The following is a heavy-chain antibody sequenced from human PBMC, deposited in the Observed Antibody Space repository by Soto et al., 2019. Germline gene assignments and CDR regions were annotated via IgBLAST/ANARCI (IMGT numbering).Heavy chain of an antibody. CDR2: ISWNSGSI. Sequence: EVQLVESGGGLVQPGRSLRLSCAASGFTFDDYAMHWVRQAPGKGLEWVSGISWNSGSIGYADYVKGRFTISRYNAKNSLYLQMNSLRAEDTALYYCAKDSGYDYLDYWGQGTLVTVSS. D-gene: IGHD5-12*01. CDR3: AKDSGYDYLDY. J-gene: IGHJ4*02. CDR1: GFTFDDYA. V-gene: IGHV3-9*01.